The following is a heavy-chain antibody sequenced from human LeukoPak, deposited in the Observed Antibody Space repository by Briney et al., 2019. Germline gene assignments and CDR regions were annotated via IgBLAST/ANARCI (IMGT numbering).Heavy chain of an antibody. CDR3: ARVGCSGGSCRFGNYFDY. CDR2: ISSSSSYI. J-gene: IGHJ4*02. CDR1: GFTFSSYS. V-gene: IGHV3-21*01. Sequence: KAGGSLRLSCAASGFTFSSYSMNWVRQAPGKGLEWVSSISSSSSYIYYADSVKGRFTISRDNAKNSLYLQMNSLRAEDTAVYYCARVGCSGGSCRFGNYFDYWGQGTLVTVSS. D-gene: IGHD2-15*01.